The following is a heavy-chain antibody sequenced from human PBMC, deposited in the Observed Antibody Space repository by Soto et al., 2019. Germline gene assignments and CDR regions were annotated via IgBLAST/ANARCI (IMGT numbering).Heavy chain of an antibody. J-gene: IGHJ4*02. CDR3: ARVATGIAAANGFFDY. D-gene: IGHD6-13*01. Sequence: QVQLQQWGAGLLKPSETLSLTCAVYGGSFSGYYWSWIRQPPGKGLEWIGEINHSGSTNYNPSLKRRVTISVDTSKNQFSLKLSSVTAADTAVYYCARVATGIAAANGFFDYWGQGTLVTVSS. V-gene: IGHV4-34*01. CDR1: GGSFSGYY. CDR2: INHSGST.